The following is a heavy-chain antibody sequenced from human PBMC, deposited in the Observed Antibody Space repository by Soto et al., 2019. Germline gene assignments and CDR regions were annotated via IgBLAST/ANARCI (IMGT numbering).Heavy chain of an antibody. CDR3: ATLRGYSGYADY. V-gene: IGHV4-39*01. D-gene: IGHD5-12*01. Sequence: SETQSLTCTVAGGYISSSSYYWGWIRQPPGKGLERIGSIYYSGSTYYNPSLKSRVTISVDTSKNQFSLKLSSVTAADTAVYYCATLRGYSGYADYWGQGTLVTVSS. CDR1: GGYISSSSYY. CDR2: IYYSGST. J-gene: IGHJ4*02.